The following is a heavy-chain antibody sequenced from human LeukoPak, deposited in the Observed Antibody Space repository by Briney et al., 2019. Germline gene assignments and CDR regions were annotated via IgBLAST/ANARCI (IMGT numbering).Heavy chain of an antibody. Sequence: ASVKVSCKASGYTFTSYDINWVRQATGQGLEWMGWMNPNSGNTGYAQKFQGRVTMTRNTSISTAYMELSSLRSEDTAVYYCAITHYDFWSGYSPFDPWGQGTLVTVSS. CDR3: AITHYDFWSGYSPFDP. CDR2: MNPNSGNT. D-gene: IGHD3-3*01. V-gene: IGHV1-8*01. J-gene: IGHJ5*02. CDR1: GYTFTSYD.